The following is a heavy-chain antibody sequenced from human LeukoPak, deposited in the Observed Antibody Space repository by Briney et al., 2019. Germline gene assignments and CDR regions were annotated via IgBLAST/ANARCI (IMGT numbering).Heavy chain of an antibody. CDR1: GFTFSTHT. Sequence: GGSLRLSCAGAGFTFSTHTINWVRQAPGKGLEWVSSISSSSAYIYYADSVKGRFTISRNNAKNSLYLQMNSLRAEDTAVYYCARGIAAAATVYFDYWGQGTLVTVSS. J-gene: IGHJ4*02. CDR2: ISSSSAYI. CDR3: ARGIAAAATVYFDY. D-gene: IGHD6-13*01. V-gene: IGHV3-21*01.